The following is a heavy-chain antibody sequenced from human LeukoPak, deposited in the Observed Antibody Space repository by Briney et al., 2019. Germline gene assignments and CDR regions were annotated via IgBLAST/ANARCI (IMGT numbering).Heavy chain of an antibody. V-gene: IGHV3-7*01. CDR1: ECSFSKEW. J-gene: IGHJ4*02. CDR3: ARERHGSGSYYSVEDYFDY. Sequence: CAAAECSFSKEWMSRGRQDQGKKLEWVANIKQDGSEKYYVDSVKGRFTICRDKAKDSMYLQMNSMRAEDTAVYYCARERHGSGSYYSVEDYFDYWGQGTLVTVSS. CDR2: IKQDGSEK. D-gene: IGHD3-10*01.